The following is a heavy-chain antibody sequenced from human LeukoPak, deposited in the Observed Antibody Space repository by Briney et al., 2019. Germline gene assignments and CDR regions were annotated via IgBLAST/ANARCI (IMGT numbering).Heavy chain of an antibody. V-gene: IGHV3-48*02. J-gene: IGHJ4*02. Sequence: PGGSLRLSCATSGFTFSSYNMNWVRQAPGKGLEWVSFISSNGKTIHYADSVKGRFIISRDNAKNSLYLQMDSLRDDDTAVYYCARDLGYCTNGVCHTRFDYWGQGTLVAVSS. CDR3: ARDLGYCTNGVCHTRFDY. CDR2: ISSNGKTI. CDR1: GFTFSSYN. D-gene: IGHD2-8*01.